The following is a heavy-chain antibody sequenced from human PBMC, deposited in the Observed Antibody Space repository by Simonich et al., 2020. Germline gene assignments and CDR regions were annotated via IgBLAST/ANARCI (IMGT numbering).Heavy chain of an antibody. D-gene: IGHD5-12*01. V-gene: IGHV3-48*03. Sequence: QPGGSLRLSCAASGFNFSSYEMNWVRQAPGKGLECVSYISSSGSTIYYADSVKGRFTISRDNAKNSLYLQMNSLRAEDTAVYYCAREKWLRFAFDIWGQGTMVTVSS. CDR1: GFNFSSYE. J-gene: IGHJ3*02. CDR2: ISSSGSTI. CDR3: AREKWLRFAFDI.